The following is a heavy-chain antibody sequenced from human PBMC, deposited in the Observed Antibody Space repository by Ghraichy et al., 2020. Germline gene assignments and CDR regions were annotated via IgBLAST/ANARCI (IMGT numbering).Heavy chain of an antibody. J-gene: IGHJ6*02. CDR2: ISHDGARK. CDR1: GFNMTSRA. Sequence: GGSLRLSCAASGFNMTSRAMHWVRQAPGKGLEWVAIISHDGARKMYAASVEGRFTVSRATADNTLALQMDNLRPDDTATYYCATGYCSGTICHFEGYYYSPMDVWGQGTTGIVSS. D-gene: IGHD2-15*01. CDR3: ATGYCSGTICHFEGYYYSPMDV. V-gene: IGHV3-30-3*01.